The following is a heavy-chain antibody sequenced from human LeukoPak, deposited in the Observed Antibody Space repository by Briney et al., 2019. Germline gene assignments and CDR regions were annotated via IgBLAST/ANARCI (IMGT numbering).Heavy chain of an antibody. CDR1: GFTFSSYG. CDR3: ARETYYYGSGSYIDY. Sequence: GGSLRLSCAASGFTFSSYGMHWVRQAPGKGLEWVAVIWYDGSNKYYADSVKGRFTISRDNSKNTLYLQMNSLRAEDTAVYYCARETYYYGSGSYIDYWGQGTLVTVSS. D-gene: IGHD3-10*01. CDR2: IWYDGSNK. J-gene: IGHJ4*02. V-gene: IGHV3-33*01.